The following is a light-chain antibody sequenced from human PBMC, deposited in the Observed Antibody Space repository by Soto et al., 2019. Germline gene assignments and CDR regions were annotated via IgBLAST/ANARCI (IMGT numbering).Light chain of an antibody. V-gene: IGKV1-9*01. CDR2: AAS. Sequence: IKLTQSPSSLSASVGDRVTITCRASQGINNYLAWYQQKPGKAPKLLSYAASTLQSGVPSRFSGRGSGTDFTLTISSLQPKDFATYYCQQLNSYPWTFGQGTNV. CDR3: QQLNSYPWT. CDR1: QGINNY. J-gene: IGKJ1*01.